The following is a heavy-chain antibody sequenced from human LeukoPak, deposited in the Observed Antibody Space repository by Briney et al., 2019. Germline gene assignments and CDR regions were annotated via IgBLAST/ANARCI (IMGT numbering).Heavy chain of an antibody. CDR2: IKQDGSEK. CDR1: GFTFSSYW. Sequence: PGGSLRLSCAASGFTFSSYWMSWVRQAPGKGLEWVANIKQDGSEKYYVDSVKGRSTISRDNAKNSLYLQMNSLRAEDTAVYYCARDQTTAAAYSWFDPWGQGTLVTVSS. J-gene: IGHJ5*02. CDR3: ARDQTTAAAYSWFDP. D-gene: IGHD4-17*01. V-gene: IGHV3-7*01.